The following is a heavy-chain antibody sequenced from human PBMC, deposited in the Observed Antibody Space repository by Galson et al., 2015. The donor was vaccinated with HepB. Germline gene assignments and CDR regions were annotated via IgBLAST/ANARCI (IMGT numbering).Heavy chain of an antibody. CDR2: LSYSAST. V-gene: IGHV4-39*02. CDR1: SGSISSTNYY. CDR3: ALSSMIRGTRRDFEY. Sequence: SETLSLTCTVSSGSISSTNYYWGWIRQSPGKGLEWIGSLSYSASTSYNPSLKSRVTISVDTSKTHLSLKLSSVTAADTAVYYCALSSMIRGTRRDFEYWGQGTLVTVSS. D-gene: IGHD3-10*01. J-gene: IGHJ4*02.